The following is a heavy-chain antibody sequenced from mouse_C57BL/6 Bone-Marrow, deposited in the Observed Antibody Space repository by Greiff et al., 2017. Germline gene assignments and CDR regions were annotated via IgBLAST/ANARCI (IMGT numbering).Heavy chain of an antibody. CDR3: TRAQAYPYYYAMDY. CDR2: ISSGGDYI. V-gene: IGHV5-9-1*02. J-gene: IGHJ4*01. D-gene: IGHD3-2*02. Sequence: EVKLMESGEGLVKPGGSLKLSCAASGFTFSSYAMSWVRQTPEKRLEWVAYISSGGDYIYYADTVKGRFTISRDNAKNPLYLQMSSLKSEDTAVYYCTRAQAYPYYYAMDYWGQGTSVTVSS. CDR1: GFTFSSYA.